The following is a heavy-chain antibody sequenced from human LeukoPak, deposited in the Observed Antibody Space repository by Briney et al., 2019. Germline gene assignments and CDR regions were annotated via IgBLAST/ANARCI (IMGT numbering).Heavy chain of an antibody. Sequence: SETLSLTCTVSCGSISSYYWSWIRQPPGKGLEWIGYIYYSGSTNYNPSLKSRVTISVETSKNQFSLKLSSVTAADTAVYYCARDRGTGGPFDYWGQGTLVTVSS. CDR3: ARDRGTGGPFDY. D-gene: IGHD7-27*01. V-gene: IGHV4-59*01. J-gene: IGHJ4*02. CDR2: IYYSGST. CDR1: CGSISSYY.